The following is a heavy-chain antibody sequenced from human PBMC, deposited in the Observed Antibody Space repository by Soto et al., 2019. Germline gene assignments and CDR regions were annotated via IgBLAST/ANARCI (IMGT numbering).Heavy chain of an antibody. V-gene: IGHV4-39*01. CDR2: IYYSGST. J-gene: IGHJ3*02. Sequence: SETLSLTCTVSGGSISSSSYYWGWIRQPPGKGLEWIGSIYYSGSTYYNPSLKSRVTISVDTSKNQFSLKPSSVTAADTAVYYCARRSQYSSSPADAFDIWGQGTMVTVSS. CDR1: GGSISSSSYY. D-gene: IGHD6-6*01. CDR3: ARRSQYSSSPADAFDI.